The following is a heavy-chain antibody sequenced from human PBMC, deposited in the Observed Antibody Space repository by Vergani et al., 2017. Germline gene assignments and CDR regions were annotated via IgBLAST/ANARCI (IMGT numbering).Heavy chain of an antibody. CDR2: IWYDGSNK. CDR3: ARSDYDSRRDYYYYYGMDV. V-gene: IGHV3-33*01. D-gene: IGHD3-3*01. CDR1: GFTFSSYG. J-gene: IGHJ6*02. Sequence: QVQLVESGGGVVQPGRSLRLSCAASGFTFSSYGMHWVRQAPGKGLEWVAVIWYDGSNKYYADSVKGRFTISRDNSKNTLYLQMNSLGAEDTAVYYCARSDYDSRRDYYYYYGMDVWGQGTTVTVSS.